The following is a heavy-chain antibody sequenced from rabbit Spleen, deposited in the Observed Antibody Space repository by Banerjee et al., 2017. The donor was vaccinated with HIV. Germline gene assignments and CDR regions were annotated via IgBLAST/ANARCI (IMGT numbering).Heavy chain of an antibody. J-gene: IGHJ6*01. CDR2: IDSGSSGFT. CDR3: ARDAATSFSSYGMDL. Sequence: QSLQESGGGLVKPGGTLTLTCKASGFSLSNNYYMCWVRQAPGKGLEWIACIDSGSSGFTYFASWAKGRFTISKPSSTTVTLQMTSLTAADTATYFCARDAATSFSSYGMDLWGPGTLVTVS. CDR1: GFSLSNNYY. D-gene: IGHD8-1*01. V-gene: IGHV1S40*01.